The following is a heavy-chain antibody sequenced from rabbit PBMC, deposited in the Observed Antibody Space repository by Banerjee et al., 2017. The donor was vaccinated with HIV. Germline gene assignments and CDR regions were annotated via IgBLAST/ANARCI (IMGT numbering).Heavy chain of an antibody. D-gene: IGHD4-1*01. CDR1: GLDFSSYG. Sequence: QSLEESGGDLVKPGASLTLTCTASGLDFSSYGVSWVRQAPGKGLEWIACINTNTGNTVDASWAKGPFTISKTSSTTVTLQMTSLTAADTATYFCARDLAGVIGWNFNLWGQGTLVTVS. CDR2: INTNTGNT. V-gene: IGHV1S40*01. CDR3: ARDLAGVIGWNFNL. J-gene: IGHJ4*01.